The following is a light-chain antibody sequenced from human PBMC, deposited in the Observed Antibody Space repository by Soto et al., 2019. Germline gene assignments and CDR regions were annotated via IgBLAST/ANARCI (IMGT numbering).Light chain of an antibody. CDR3: SSYTSSSTRV. V-gene: IGLV2-14*01. CDR1: SSDVGGYNY. Sequence: QSALTQPASVSGSPGQSITISCTGTSSDVGGYNYVSWYQQHPGKAPKLMIYDVSNRPSGVSNRFSGSKCGNTASLTISGLQAEDEADYYCSSYTSSSTRVFGGGTQLTVL. CDR2: DVS. J-gene: IGLJ2*01.